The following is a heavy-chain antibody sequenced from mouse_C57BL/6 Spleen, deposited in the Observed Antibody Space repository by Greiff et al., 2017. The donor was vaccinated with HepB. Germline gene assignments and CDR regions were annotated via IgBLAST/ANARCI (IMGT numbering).Heavy chain of an antibody. D-gene: IGHD2-3*01. CDR3: ARDTHSDGSRYYAMDY. J-gene: IGHJ4*01. V-gene: IGHV3-6*01. CDR2: ISYDGSN. Sequence: DVQLQESGPGLVKPSQSLSLTCSVTGYSITSGYYWNWIRQFPGNQLEWMGYISYDGSNNYNPSLKNRISITRDTSKNQFFLKLNSVTTEDTATYYGARDTHSDGSRYYAMDYWGQGTSVTVSS. CDR1: GYSITSGYY.